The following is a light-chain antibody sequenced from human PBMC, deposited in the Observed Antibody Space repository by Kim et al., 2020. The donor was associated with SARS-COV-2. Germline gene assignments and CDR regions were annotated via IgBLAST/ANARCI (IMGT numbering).Light chain of an antibody. CDR3: QQYGSSPPIT. V-gene: IGKV3-20*01. J-gene: IGKJ5*01. CDR2: GAS. CDR1: QSVSSSY. Sequence: PGESATLSCRASQSVSSSYLAWYQKKPGQAPRLLIYGASSRATGIPDRFSGSGSGTDFTLTISRLEPEDFAVYYCQQYGSSPPITFGQGTRLEIK.